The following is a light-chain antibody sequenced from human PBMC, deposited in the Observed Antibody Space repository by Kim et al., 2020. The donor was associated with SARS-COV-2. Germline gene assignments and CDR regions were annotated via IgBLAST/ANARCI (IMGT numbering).Light chain of an antibody. J-gene: IGKJ5*01. V-gene: IGKV1-17*01. CDR1: QDIKNH. CDR3: LQHSTFPIT. CDR2: AAS. Sequence: ASVGDGVTITCRARQDIKNHLGWYQQKPGKAPKRLIYAASSLQSGVPSRFSGSGSGTEFTLTISSLQPEDFATYYCLQHSTFPITFGQGTRLEIK.